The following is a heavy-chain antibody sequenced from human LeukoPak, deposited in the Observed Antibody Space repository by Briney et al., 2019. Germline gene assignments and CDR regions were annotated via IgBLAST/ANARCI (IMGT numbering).Heavy chain of an antibody. Sequence: ASVKVSCKASGYTFPGYYMHWVRQAPGQGLEWMGWINPNSGGTNYAQKFQGRVTMTRDTSISTAYMALSRLRSDDTAVYYCAREHSSSSGKVFDYWGQGTLVTVSS. CDR2: INPNSGGT. CDR3: AREHSSSSGKVFDY. D-gene: IGHD6-6*01. J-gene: IGHJ4*01. V-gene: IGHV1-2*02. CDR1: GYTFPGYY.